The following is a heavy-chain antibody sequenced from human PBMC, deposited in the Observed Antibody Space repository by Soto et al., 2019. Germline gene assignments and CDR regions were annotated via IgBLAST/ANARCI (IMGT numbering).Heavy chain of an antibody. CDR3: ATGGRGYSSAPRFYFEF. Sequence: QVQLVQSGAEGKKPGSSVKVTCKASGGTFSSNAISWVRQAPGQGLEWMGGIIPILGTAHYAQKFQGRVTITVAASTSTASVELSSLKSEDTAVYDCATGGRGYSSAPRFYFEFWGQGTLVTVSS. V-gene: IGHV1-69*11. CDR1: GGTFSSNA. CDR2: IIPILGTA. D-gene: IGHD5-18*01. J-gene: IGHJ4*02.